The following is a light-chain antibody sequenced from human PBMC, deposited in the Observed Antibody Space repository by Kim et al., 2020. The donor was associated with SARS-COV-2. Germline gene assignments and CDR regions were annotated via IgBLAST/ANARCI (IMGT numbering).Light chain of an antibody. J-gene: IGKJ4*01. V-gene: IGKV3-11*01. Sequence: EIVLTQSPATLSLSPGERATLSCRASQSVSSYLAWYQQKPGQAPRLLIYDASNRATGIPARFSGGGSGTDFTLTISSLEAEDFAVYYCQQGSNWPLSFGGGTKLEI. CDR3: QQGSNWPLS. CDR1: QSVSSY. CDR2: DAS.